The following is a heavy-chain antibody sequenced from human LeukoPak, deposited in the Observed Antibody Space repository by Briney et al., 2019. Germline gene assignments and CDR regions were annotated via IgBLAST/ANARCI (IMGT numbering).Heavy chain of an antibody. D-gene: IGHD2-2*01. CDR3: ARGVPAAGSIRFDP. CDR1: GCSITSGNW. Sequence: PSETLSLTCAVSGCSITSGNWWSWVRPPPGKGLEWIGEIYHSGSTNYNPSLKSRVTISVDKSKNQLSLILNSVTAADTAVYYCARGVPAAGSIRFDPWGQGTLVTVSS. V-gene: IGHV4-4*02. J-gene: IGHJ5*02. CDR2: IYHSGST.